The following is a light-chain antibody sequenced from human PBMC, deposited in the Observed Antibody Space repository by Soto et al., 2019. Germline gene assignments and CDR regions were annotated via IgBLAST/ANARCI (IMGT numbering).Light chain of an antibody. Sequence: EIVLTQSPGTLSLSPGEGATLSCRASQSVSRSYLVWYQQKPGQAPMLLIYDASTRATGIPDRFSGSGSGKDFTLSISRLAPEYFAVYFCQCYDSSSISFGQGTRLEVK. CDR1: QSVSRSY. CDR2: DAS. V-gene: IGKV3-20*01. J-gene: IGKJ5*01. CDR3: QCYDSSSIS.